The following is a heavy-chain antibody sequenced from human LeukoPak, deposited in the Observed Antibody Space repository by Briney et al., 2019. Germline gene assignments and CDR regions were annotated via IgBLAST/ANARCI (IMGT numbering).Heavy chain of an antibody. CDR1: GFTLSTYT. CDR3: ARDFYDSSGYYYASAACDY. V-gene: IGHV3-48*04. Sequence: PGGSLRLSCAASGFTLSTYTMNWVRQAPGKGLEWVSYIDSSTGTIYSAESVKGRFTISRDTAKNSVYLQMNSLRAEDTAVYYCARDFYDSSGYYYASAACDYWGQGTLVTVSS. D-gene: IGHD3-22*01. J-gene: IGHJ4*02. CDR2: IDSSTGTI.